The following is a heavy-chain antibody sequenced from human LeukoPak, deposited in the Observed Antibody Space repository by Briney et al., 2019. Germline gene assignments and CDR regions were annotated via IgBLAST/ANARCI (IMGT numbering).Heavy chain of an antibody. J-gene: IGHJ3*02. Sequence: GGSLRLSCAASGFTFSDYYMNWIRQAPGKGLEWVSYISSSGSIIYYADSVKGRFTISRDNAKNSLYLQMNSLRAEDTAVYYCASTSLEYYDSSGPSDVAFDIWGQGTMVTVSS. CDR3: ASTSLEYYDSSGPSDVAFDI. CDR1: GFTFSDYY. D-gene: IGHD3-22*01. CDR2: ISSSGSII. V-gene: IGHV3-11*01.